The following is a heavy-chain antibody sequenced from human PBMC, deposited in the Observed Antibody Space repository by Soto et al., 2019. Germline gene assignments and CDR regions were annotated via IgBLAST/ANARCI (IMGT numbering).Heavy chain of an antibody. D-gene: IGHD5-12*01. CDR2: IYYSGST. Sequence: SETLSLTCNVSGGSISSYYWSWIRQPPGKGLEWIGYIYYSGSTNYNPSLKSRVTISVDTSKNQFSLKLSSVTAADTAVYYCARAPGVRDGYNYWGQGTLVTVSS. J-gene: IGHJ4*02. V-gene: IGHV4-59*01. CDR1: GGSISSYY. CDR3: ARAPGVRDGYNY.